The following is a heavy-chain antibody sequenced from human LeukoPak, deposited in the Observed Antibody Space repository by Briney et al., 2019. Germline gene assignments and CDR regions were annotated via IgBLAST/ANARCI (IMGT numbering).Heavy chain of an antibody. CDR1: GFTFSSYW. CDR3: ARYGGELLLDY. CDR2: IKQDGSEK. J-gene: IGHJ4*02. V-gene: IGHV3-7*01. Sequence: PGGSLRLSCAASGFTFSSYWMSWVRQAPGKGLEWVVNIKQDGSEKYYVDSVKGRFTISRDNAKNSLYLQMNSLRAEDTAVYYCARYGGELLLDYWGQGTLVTVSS. D-gene: IGHD1-26*01.